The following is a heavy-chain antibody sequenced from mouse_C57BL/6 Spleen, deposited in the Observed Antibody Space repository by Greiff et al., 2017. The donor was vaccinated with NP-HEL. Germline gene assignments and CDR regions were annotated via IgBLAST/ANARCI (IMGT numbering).Heavy chain of an antibody. CDR2: IDPSDSNT. V-gene: IGHV1-50*01. J-gene: IGHJ1*03. Sequence: QVQLQQPGAELVKPGDSVKLSCKASGYTFTSYWMQWVKQRPGQGLEWIGEIDPSDSNTNYNQKFKGKATLTVDKSSSTAYMQLSSLTSEDSAVYYCARSLHYYGSSSYWYFDVWGTGTTVTVSS. D-gene: IGHD1-1*01. CDR1: GYTFTSYW. CDR3: ARSLHYYGSSSYWYFDV.